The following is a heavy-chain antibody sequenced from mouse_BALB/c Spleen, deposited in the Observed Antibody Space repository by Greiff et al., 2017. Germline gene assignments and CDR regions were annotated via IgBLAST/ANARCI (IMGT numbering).Heavy chain of an antibody. Sequence: QVQLKESGAELARPGASVKMSCKASGYTFTSYTMHWVKQRPGQGLEWIGYINPSSGYTNYNQKFKDKATLTADKSSSTAYMQLSSLTSEDSAVYYCAREGTGTRTWFAYWGQGTLVTVSA. D-gene: IGHD4-1*01. CDR3: AREGTGTRTWFAY. V-gene: IGHV1-4*01. CDR2: INPSSGYT. J-gene: IGHJ3*01. CDR1: GYTFTSYT.